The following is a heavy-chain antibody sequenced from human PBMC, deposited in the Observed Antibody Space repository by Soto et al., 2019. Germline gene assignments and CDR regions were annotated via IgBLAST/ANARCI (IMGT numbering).Heavy chain of an antibody. V-gene: IGHV1-69*13. CDR2: IIPIFGTA. CDR1: GGTFSSYA. CDR3: ASTTVDIVVVPAATTYYYYGMDV. D-gene: IGHD2-2*03. Sequence: GASVKVSCKASGGTFSSYAISWVRQAPGQGLEWMGGIIPIFGTANYAQKFQGRVTITADESTSTAYMELSSLRSEDTAVYYCASTTVDIVVVPAATTYYYYGMDVWGQGTTVTVSS. J-gene: IGHJ6*02.